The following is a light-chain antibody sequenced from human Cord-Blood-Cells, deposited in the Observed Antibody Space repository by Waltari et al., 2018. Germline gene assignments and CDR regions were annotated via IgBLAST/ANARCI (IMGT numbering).Light chain of an antibody. V-gene: IGKV1-5*01. Sequence: DIQMTQSPSTLSASVGDRVTITCRASQSISSWLAWYQQKPGKAPKLLIYDASSLESGVPSRFVGSGSGTESTLTISSLQPDDFATYYCQQDNSYSWTFGPGTKVEI. CDR1: QSISSW. CDR2: DAS. J-gene: IGKJ1*01. CDR3: QQDNSYSWT.